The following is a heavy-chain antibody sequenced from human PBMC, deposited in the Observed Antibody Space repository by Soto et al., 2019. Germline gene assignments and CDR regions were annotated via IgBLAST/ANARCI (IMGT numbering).Heavy chain of an antibody. Sequence: QVQLVQSGAEVKKPGSSVKVSCKASGGTFSSYAISWVRQAPGQGLEWMGGIIPIFGTANYAQKFQGRVTITADESTRTAYMGLSSLRTEDKAVYYCARDGGYCSGGSCYVGWFDPWGQGTLVTVSS. CDR1: GGTFSSYA. CDR2: IIPIFGTA. V-gene: IGHV1-69*12. D-gene: IGHD2-15*01. CDR3: ARDGGYCSGGSCYVGWFDP. J-gene: IGHJ5*02.